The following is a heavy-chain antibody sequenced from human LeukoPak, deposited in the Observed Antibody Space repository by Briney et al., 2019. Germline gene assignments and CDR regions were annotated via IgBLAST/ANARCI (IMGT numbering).Heavy chain of an antibody. J-gene: IGHJ4*02. CDR2: IYYSGST. V-gene: IGHV4-59*12. CDR3: ARGVSRVAAAGNGIIDY. CDR1: GGSISSYY. Sequence: SETLSLTCTVSGGSISSYYWSWIRQPPGKGLEWIGYIYYSGSTSYKPSLKSRVTISVDTSKNQFSLKLSSVTAADTAVYYCARGVSRVAAAGNGIIDYWGQGTLVTVSS. D-gene: IGHD6-13*01.